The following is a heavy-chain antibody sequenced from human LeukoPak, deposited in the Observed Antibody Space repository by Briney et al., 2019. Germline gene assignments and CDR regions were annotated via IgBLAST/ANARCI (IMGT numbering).Heavy chain of an antibody. CDR2: IHHSGRT. V-gene: IGHV4-38-2*02. Sequence: SSETLSLTCTVSGYSISSDYYWGWIRQPPGKGLEWIGSIHHSGRTYYNPSLTSRVTISVDTSKNQFSLKLSSVTAADTAVYYCARHKDYYYSYMDVWGKGTTVTISS. CDR1: GYSISSDYY. CDR3: ARHKDYYYSYMDV. J-gene: IGHJ6*03.